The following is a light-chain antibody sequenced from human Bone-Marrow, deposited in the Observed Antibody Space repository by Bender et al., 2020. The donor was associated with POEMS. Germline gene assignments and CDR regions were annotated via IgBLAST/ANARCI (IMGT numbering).Light chain of an antibody. J-gene: IGLJ2*01. V-gene: IGLV3-21*01. CDR1: NIGGKS. CDR3: QAWDSSTAV. CDR2: DDN. Sequence: SYVLTQPPSVSVAPGKTARITCGGNNIGGKSVHWYQQKSGQAPVLVIHDDNDRPSGIPERFSGSNSGNTATLTISGTQPMDEAEYYCQAWDSSTAVFGGGTKLTVL.